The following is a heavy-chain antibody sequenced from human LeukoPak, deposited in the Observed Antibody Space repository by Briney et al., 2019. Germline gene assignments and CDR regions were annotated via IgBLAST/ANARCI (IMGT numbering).Heavy chain of an antibody. Sequence: RSGGSLRLSCAASGFTFSSYGMHWVRQAPGKGLEWVAVISYDGSNKYYAASVKGRFTISRDNSKNALYLQMNSLTAEDTAVYYCARDTSLTVTTHFDYWGQGTLVTVSS. V-gene: IGHV3-30*03. CDR1: GFTFSSYG. CDR2: ISYDGSNK. D-gene: IGHD4-17*01. CDR3: ARDTSLTVTTHFDY. J-gene: IGHJ4*02.